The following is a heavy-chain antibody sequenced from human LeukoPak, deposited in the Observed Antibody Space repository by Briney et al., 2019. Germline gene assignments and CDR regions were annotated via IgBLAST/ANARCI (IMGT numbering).Heavy chain of an antibody. CDR2: INPNSGGT. D-gene: IGHD3-22*01. V-gene: IGHV1-2*02. CDR1: GYTSTGYY. Sequence: ASVKVSCKASGYTSTGYYLHWVRQAPGQGLEWMGWINPNSGGTNYAQKFQGRVTMTRDTSISTAYMELSRLRSDDTAVYYCAKDSHYYNSGGYYYVVGSWFDPWGQGTLVTVSS. CDR3: AKDSHYYNSGGYYYVVGSWFDP. J-gene: IGHJ5*02.